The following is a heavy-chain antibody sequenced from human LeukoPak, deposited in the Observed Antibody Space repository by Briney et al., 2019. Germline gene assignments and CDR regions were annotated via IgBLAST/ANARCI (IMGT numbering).Heavy chain of an antibody. CDR1: GFTVSSNY. Sequence: PGGSLRLSCAASGFTVSSNYMSWVRQAPGTGLEWVSVIYSGGSTYYADSVKGRFTISRDNSKNTLYLQMNSLRAEDTAVYYCARDLYGGKGDYWGQGTLVTVSS. CDR2: IYSGGST. V-gene: IGHV3-66*02. J-gene: IGHJ4*02. CDR3: ARDLYGGKGDY. D-gene: IGHD4-23*01.